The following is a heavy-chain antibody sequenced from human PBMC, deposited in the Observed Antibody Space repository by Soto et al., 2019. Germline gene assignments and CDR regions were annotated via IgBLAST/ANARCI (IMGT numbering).Heavy chain of an antibody. Sequence: PGGSLRLSCAASGFTFSSYTMNWVRQAPGKGLEWVSSISSSGSYIHYADSVKGRFTISRDNAKNSLFLQMDSLRAEDTAVYYCARTDCDSSTCPSDLVGDTTMDYWGQGT. CDR1: GFTFSSYT. CDR3: ARTDCDSSTCPSDLVGDTTMDY. D-gene: IGHD2-2*01. V-gene: IGHV3-21*01. CDR2: ISSSGSYI. J-gene: IGHJ4*02.